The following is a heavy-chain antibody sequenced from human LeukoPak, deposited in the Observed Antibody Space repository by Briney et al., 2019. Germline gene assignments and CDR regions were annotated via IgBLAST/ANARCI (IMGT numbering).Heavy chain of an antibody. CDR2: IWYDGSNK. J-gene: IGHJ4*02. V-gene: IGHV3-33*06. CDR3: AKEHAGVRISWYDFIDY. D-gene: IGHD6-13*01. Sequence: GRSLRLSCAASGFTFSSYGMHWVRQAPGKGLEWVAVIWYDGSNKYYADSVKGRFTISRDNSKNTLYLQMNSLRAEDTAVYYCAKEHAGVRISWYDFIDYWGQGTLVTVSS. CDR1: GFTFSSYG.